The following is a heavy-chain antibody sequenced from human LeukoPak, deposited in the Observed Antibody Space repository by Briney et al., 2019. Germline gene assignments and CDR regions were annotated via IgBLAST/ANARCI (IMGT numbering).Heavy chain of an antibody. CDR2: IRSKAYGGTT. V-gene: IGHV3-49*04. J-gene: IGHJ1*01. Sequence: GGSLRLSCAASGSTFSGSAMHWVRQASGKGLEWVGFIRSKAYGGTTEYAASVKGRFTISRDDSKSIAYLQMNSLKTEDTAVYYCTFDYGGNTGYFQHWGQGTLVTVSS. D-gene: IGHD4-23*01. CDR3: TFDYGGNTGYFQH. CDR1: GSTFSGSA.